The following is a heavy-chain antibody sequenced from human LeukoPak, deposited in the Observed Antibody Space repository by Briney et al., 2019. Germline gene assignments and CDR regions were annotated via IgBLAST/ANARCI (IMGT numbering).Heavy chain of an antibody. D-gene: IGHD6-13*01. CDR2: IYTSGST. Sequence: SETLSLTCTVSGGSISSYYWSWIRQPAGKGLGWIGRIYTSGSTNYNPSLKSRVTMSVDTSKNQFSLKLSSVTAADTAVYYCAREGYSSSWYRPSYFDYWGQGTLVTVSS. CDR1: GGSISSYY. CDR3: AREGYSSSWYRPSYFDY. V-gene: IGHV4-4*07. J-gene: IGHJ4*02.